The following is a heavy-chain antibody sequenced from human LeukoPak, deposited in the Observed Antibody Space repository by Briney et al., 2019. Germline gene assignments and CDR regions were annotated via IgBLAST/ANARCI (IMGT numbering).Heavy chain of an antibody. J-gene: IGHJ4*02. CDR1: GFTFSTYG. D-gene: IGHD4-17*01. CDR2: ISYDGSNK. V-gene: IGHV3-30*03. Sequence: AGGSLRLSCAASGFTFSTYGMHWVRQAPGKGLEWVAVISYDGSNKYYVDSVKGRFTISRDNSNNTLYLQMNSLTAEDTAVYYCARDTVTLGYFDYWGQGTLVTVSS. CDR3: ARDTVTLGYFDY.